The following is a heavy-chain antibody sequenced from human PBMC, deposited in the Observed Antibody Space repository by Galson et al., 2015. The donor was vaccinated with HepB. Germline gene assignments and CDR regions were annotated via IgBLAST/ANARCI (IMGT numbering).Heavy chain of an antibody. Sequence: SLRLSCAASGFTFSSYAMHWVRQAPGKGLEYVSAISSNGGSTYYADSVKGRFTISRDNSKNTLYLQMSSLRAEDTAVYYCVFSSSWYIRAFDIWGQGTMVTISS. CDR1: GFTFSSYA. CDR3: VFSSSWYIRAFDI. D-gene: IGHD6-13*01. CDR2: ISSNGGST. V-gene: IGHV3-64D*06. J-gene: IGHJ3*02.